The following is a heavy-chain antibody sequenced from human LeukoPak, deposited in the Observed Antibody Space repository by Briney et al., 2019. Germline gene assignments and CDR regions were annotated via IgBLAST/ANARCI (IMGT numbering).Heavy chain of an antibody. CDR3: ARQAGYSYGYVGYYFDS. CDR1: GGSISSSSYY. Sequence: PSETLSLTCTVSGGSISSSSYYWVWIRQPPGKGLEWIVSIFCSGSTYYNPSLKSRVTISLDTSKNQFSLKLSSVTAADTAMYYCARQAGYSYGYVGYYFDSWGQGTLVTVSS. CDR2: IFCSGST. D-gene: IGHD5-18*01. V-gene: IGHV4-39*01. J-gene: IGHJ4*02.